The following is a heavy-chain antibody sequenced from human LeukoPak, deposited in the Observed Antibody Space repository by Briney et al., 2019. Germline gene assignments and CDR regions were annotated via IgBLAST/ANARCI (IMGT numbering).Heavy chain of an antibody. V-gene: IGHV3-53*01. CDR2: IYSGGSI. CDR1: GFTVSSNY. J-gene: IGHJ3*02. Sequence: EGSLRLSCAASGFTVSSNYMSWVRQAPGKGLEWVSVIYSGGSIYYADFAKGRFTISRDNSKNMLYLQMNSLRAEDTAVYYCARPQVNDYGDCGIWGQGTMVAVSS. D-gene: IGHD4-17*01. CDR3: ARPQVNDYGDCGI.